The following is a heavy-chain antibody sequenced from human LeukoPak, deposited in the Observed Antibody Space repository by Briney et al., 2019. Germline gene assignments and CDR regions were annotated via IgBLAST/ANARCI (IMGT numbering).Heavy chain of an antibody. CDR3: ARRWAPNWYFDL. Sequence: PSETLSLTCAVYGGSFSGYYWSWIRQPPGKGLEWIGYIYTNGSTNYNPSLKSRVAITIDMSKNELSLKLNSMAAADTAVYYCARRWAPNWYFDLWGRGTLVTVAS. J-gene: IGHJ2*01. CDR2: IYTNGST. D-gene: IGHD3-16*01. V-gene: IGHV4-4*09. CDR1: GGSFSGYY.